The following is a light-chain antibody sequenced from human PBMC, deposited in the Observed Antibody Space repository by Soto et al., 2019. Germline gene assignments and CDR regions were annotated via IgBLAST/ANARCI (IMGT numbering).Light chain of an antibody. Sequence: DIVMTQSPDSLAVSLGERATINCKSSQSILYSSNNKNYLAWYQQKPGQPPKLLIYWASTRESGVPDRFSGGGSGTDFTLTISSLQAEDVAVYYCQQYHSTPQTFGQGTKLEIK. CDR1: QSILYSSNNKNY. V-gene: IGKV4-1*01. CDR2: WAS. CDR3: QQYHSTPQT. J-gene: IGKJ2*01.